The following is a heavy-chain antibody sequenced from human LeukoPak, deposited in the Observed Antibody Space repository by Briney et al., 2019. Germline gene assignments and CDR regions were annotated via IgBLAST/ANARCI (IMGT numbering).Heavy chain of an antibody. J-gene: IGHJ4*02. CDR2: ISSSGSTI. Sequence: PGGSLRLSCAASGFTFSSYEMQWVRQALGKGLEWVSYISSSGSTIYYADSVKGRFTISRDNAKNSLYLQMNSLRAEDTAVYYCARGPLYYYDSSGYAFDYWGQGTLVTVSS. D-gene: IGHD3-22*01. CDR1: GFTFSSYE. CDR3: ARGPLYYYDSSGYAFDY. V-gene: IGHV3-48*03.